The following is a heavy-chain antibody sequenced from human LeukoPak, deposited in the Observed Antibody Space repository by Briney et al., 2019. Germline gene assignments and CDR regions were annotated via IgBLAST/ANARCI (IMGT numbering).Heavy chain of an antibody. CDR2: IRRKRQSYST. D-gene: IGHD3-16*01. V-gene: IGHV3-72*01. CDR3: SRDGGASDESAFDF. J-gene: IGHJ3*01. CDR1: GFTFSDYI. Sequence: GGSLRLPCEASGFTFSDYILDWVRQAPGKGLEWVGRIRRKRQSYSTEYAASVKGRFTISRDDSKNSLFLDMNSLKTEDTAVYHCSRDGGASDESAFDFWGRGTMVTVSS.